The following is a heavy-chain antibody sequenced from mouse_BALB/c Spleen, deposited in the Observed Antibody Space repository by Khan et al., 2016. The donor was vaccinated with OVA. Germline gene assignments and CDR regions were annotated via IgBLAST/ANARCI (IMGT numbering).Heavy chain of an antibody. CDR2: INTYTGEP. CDR3: ARHPYVSYTLAY. CDR1: GYSFRNFG. D-gene: IGHD1-1*01. Sequence: QIQLVQSGPELKKPGETVKISCKASGYSFRNFGMNWVKEAPGKGLEWMGWINTYTGEPTYADDFKGRFAFSLETSASTAYLQISNLTNEDTATYFCARHPYVSYTLAYWGQGTSVTVSS. V-gene: IGHV9-3-1*01. J-gene: IGHJ4*01.